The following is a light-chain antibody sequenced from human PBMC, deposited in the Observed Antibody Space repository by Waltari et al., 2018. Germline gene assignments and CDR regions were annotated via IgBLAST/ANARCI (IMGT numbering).Light chain of an antibody. CDR1: QSLSRPV. J-gene: IGKJ1*01. CDR3: QHYVTLPAT. V-gene: IGKV3-20*01. CDR2: DAS. Sequence: EIVLTQSPGTLSLSPGERATLSCRTSQSLSRPVAWYQQNPGQAPRLLIYDASRRATGIPDRFIGSGSGTDFSLTISRLEPEDFAVYYCQHYVTLPATFGQGTRVELK.